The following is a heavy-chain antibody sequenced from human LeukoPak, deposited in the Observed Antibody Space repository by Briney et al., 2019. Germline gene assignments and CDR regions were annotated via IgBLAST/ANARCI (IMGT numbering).Heavy chain of an antibody. CDR3: AKDRDYYGSGGQDY. CDR2: ISYDGSNK. D-gene: IGHD3-10*01. J-gene: IGHJ4*02. V-gene: IGHV3-30*18. Sequence: GGSLRLSCAGSGFSFSSYGMSWVRQAPGKGLEWVAVISYDGSNKYYADSVKGRFTISRDNSKNTLYLQMNSLRTEDTAVYYCAKDRDYYGSGGQDYWGQGTLVTVSS. CDR1: GFSFSSYG.